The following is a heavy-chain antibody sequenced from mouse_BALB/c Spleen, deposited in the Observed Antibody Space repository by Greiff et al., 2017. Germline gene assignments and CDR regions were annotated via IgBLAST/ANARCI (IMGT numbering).Heavy chain of an antibody. CDR3: ARGFTTAFSFDY. J-gene: IGHJ2*01. CDR2: ISYSGST. CDR1: GDSITSGY. V-gene: IGHV3-8*02. Sequence: EVKLVESGPSLVKPSQTLSLTCSVTGDSITSGYWNWIRKFPGNKLEYMGYISYSGSTYYNPSLKSRISITRDTSKNQYYLQLNSVTTEDTATYYCARGFTTAFSFDYWGQGTTLTVSS. D-gene: IGHD1-2*01.